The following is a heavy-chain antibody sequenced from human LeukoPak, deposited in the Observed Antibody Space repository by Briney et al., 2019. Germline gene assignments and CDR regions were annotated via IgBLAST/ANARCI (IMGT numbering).Heavy chain of an antibody. CDR2: INHSGST. CDR1: GGSISSYY. Sequence: PSETLSLTCSVSGGSISSYYWSWIRQPPGKGLEWIGEINHSGSTNYNPSLKSRVTISVDTSKNQFSLKLSSVTAADTAVYYCARGPHRITMVRGVPRASHFGYWGQGTLVTVSS. D-gene: IGHD3-10*01. J-gene: IGHJ4*02. V-gene: IGHV4-34*01. CDR3: ARGPHRITMVRGVPRASHFGY.